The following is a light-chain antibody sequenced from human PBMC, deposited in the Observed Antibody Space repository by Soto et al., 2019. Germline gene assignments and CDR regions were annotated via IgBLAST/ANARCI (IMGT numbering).Light chain of an antibody. V-gene: IGKV1-5*01. CDR2: DAS. CDR3: QQYGTYSMYT. Sequence: DIQMTQSPSTMSASVGDRVTITCRASQSIGTWLAWYQQKPGKAPKLLIYDASTLESGVPSRFSGSGSGTEFTLIISSLQPDDFATYYCQQYGTYSMYTFGQGTKVDIK. CDR1: QSIGTW. J-gene: IGKJ2*01.